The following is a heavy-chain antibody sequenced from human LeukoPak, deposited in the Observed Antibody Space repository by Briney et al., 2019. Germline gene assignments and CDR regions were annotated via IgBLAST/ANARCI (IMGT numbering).Heavy chain of an antibody. Sequence: GGSLRLSCAASGFTFSSYAMSWVRQAPGKGLEWVSAISGSGGSTYYADSVKGRFTISRDNSKNTLYLQMNSLRAEDTAVYYCAKARVGYGGNLTGGDSDYWGQGTLVTVSS. CDR1: GFTFSSYA. CDR3: AKARVGYGGNLTGGDSDY. D-gene: IGHD4-23*01. V-gene: IGHV3-23*01. CDR2: ISGSGGST. J-gene: IGHJ4*02.